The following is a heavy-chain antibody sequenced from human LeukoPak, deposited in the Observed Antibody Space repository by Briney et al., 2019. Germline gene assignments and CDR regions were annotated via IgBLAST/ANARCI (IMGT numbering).Heavy chain of an antibody. V-gene: IGHV3-48*03. CDR1: GFTFSSYE. D-gene: IGHD6-6*01. CDR2: ISSSGSTI. CDR3: ARDPYSSSSFDF. J-gene: IGHJ4*02. Sequence: GGSLRLSCAASGFTFSSYEMNWVRQAPGKGLEWVSYISSSGSTIYYADSVKGRFTISRDNAKNTLHLQMNSLRAEVTAVYYCARDPYSSSSFDFWGQGTLVTVSS.